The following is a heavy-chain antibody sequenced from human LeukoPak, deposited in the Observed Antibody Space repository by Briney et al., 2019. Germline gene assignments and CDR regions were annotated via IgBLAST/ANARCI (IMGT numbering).Heavy chain of an antibody. Sequence: GVSLSLSCAASGFAVSNFAMSWVRQAPGMGLEWVSAMSGSGYYTYYVESVKGTFTISRDNSKNTLYLHMNSLRADDTAVYYCAKMEGQRLYDYCMDVWGRGTTVTVSS. D-gene: IGHD3-3*01. J-gene: IGHJ6*03. V-gene: IGHV3-23*01. CDR3: AKMEGQRLYDYCMDV. CDR1: GFAVSNFA. CDR2: MSGSGYYT.